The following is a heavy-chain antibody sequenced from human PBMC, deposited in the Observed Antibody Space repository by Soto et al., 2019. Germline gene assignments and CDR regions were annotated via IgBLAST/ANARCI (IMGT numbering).Heavy chain of an antibody. CDR2: TYYRSKWYN. Sequence: QVQLQQSGPGLVKPSQTLSLTCAISGDSVSSNSAAWNWIRQSPSRGLEWLGRTYYRSKWYNDFAVSEKRRKPITPDSSKNQFTLQLNSVTPEDTAVYYCARAPTYGARRPPYYYYYGMDVWGQGTTVTVSS. V-gene: IGHV6-1*01. CDR1: GDSVSSNSAA. J-gene: IGHJ6*02. CDR3: ARAPTYGARRPPYYYYYGMDV. D-gene: IGHD6-6*01.